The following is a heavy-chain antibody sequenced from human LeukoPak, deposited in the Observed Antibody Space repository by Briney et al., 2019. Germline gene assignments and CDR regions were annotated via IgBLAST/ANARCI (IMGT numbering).Heavy chain of an antibody. J-gene: IGHJ4*02. CDR3: ARPNQGYCISTSCPFDY. V-gene: IGHV3-30*02. CDR1: GFTFDNYG. Sequence: PGGSLRLSCAASGFTFDNYGMHWVRQAPGKGLEWVAFIRYDGSNKYYTDSVKGRFTISRDNSKNTLYLQMNSLRAEDTAVYYCARPNQGYCISTSCPFDYWGQGTLVTVSS. CDR2: IRYDGSNK. D-gene: IGHD2-2*01.